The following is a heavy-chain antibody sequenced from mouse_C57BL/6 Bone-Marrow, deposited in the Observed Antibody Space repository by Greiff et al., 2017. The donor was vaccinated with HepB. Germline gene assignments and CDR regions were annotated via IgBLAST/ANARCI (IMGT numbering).Heavy chain of an antibody. CDR2: ISSGSSTI. Sequence: VQLKESGGGLVKPGGSLKLSCAASGFTFSDYGMHWVRQAPEKGLEWVAYISSGSSTIYYADTVKGRFTISRDNAKNTLFLQMTSLRSEDTAMYYCARGSSYDYYAMDYWGQGTSVTVSS. CDR3: ARGSSYDYYAMDY. D-gene: IGHD1-1*01. V-gene: IGHV5-17*01. CDR1: GFTFSDYG. J-gene: IGHJ4*01.